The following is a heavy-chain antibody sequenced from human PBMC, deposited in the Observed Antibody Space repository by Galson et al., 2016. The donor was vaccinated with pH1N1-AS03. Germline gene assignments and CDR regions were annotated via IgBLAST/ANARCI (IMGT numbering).Heavy chain of an antibody. D-gene: IGHD1-7*01. V-gene: IGHV3-7*03. Sequence: LRLSCAASGFRLSAPWMSWVRQAPGKGREWVAHVRQEGSEKYYVDSAEGRFTISRDNAKNSQYLQMNSPRDEDRAVYYCARESPVNYYLDLWGRGTLVTVSS. CDR1: GFRLSAPW. CDR3: ARESPVNYYLDL. CDR2: VRQEGSEK. J-gene: IGHJ2*01.